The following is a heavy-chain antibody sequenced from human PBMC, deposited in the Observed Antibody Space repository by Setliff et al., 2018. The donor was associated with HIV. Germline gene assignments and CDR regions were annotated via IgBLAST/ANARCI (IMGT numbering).Heavy chain of an antibody. CDR2: VNHSGST. CDR1: GGSFNDYY. D-gene: IGHD4-4*01. J-gene: IGHJ2*01. CDR3: ARVREVMTTAPYWYFDL. V-gene: IGHV4-34*01. Sequence: PSETLSLTCAVYGGSFNDYYWSWIRQPPGKGLEWIGEVNHSGSTSYNPSLESRVSISVDASKNQFSLKLRSVTAADTAVYYCARVREVMTTAPYWYFDLWGRGTLVTVSS.